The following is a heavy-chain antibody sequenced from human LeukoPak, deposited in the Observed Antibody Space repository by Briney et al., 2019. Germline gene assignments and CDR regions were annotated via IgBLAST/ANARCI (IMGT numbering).Heavy chain of an antibody. Sequence: SETLSLTCTVSGGSVNSGTYYWSWIRQHPEKGLEWIGYMSYSGNPYYNPSLKSRPTISVDTSKNQFSLNLKSVTVADTAVYYCAILAWASRDLDYYYMDVWGKGTTVTVSS. CDR1: GGSVNSGTYY. J-gene: IGHJ6*03. D-gene: IGHD2-8*02. V-gene: IGHV4-31*03. CDR2: MSYSGNP. CDR3: AILAWASRDLDYYYMDV.